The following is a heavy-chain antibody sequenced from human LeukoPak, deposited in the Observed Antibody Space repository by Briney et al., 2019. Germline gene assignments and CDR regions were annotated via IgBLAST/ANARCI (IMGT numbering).Heavy chain of an antibody. J-gene: IGHJ4*02. CDR3: ARDRDYSSSWSGNFDY. CDR1: GGSISSYY. V-gene: IGHV4-59*01. Sequence: SETLSLTCTVSGGSISSYYWSWIRQPPGKGLEWIGYIYYSGSTNYNPSLKSRITISVDTSKNQFSLRLSSVTAADTAVYYCARDRDYSSSWSGNFDYWGQGTLVTVSS. CDR2: IYYSGST. D-gene: IGHD6-13*01.